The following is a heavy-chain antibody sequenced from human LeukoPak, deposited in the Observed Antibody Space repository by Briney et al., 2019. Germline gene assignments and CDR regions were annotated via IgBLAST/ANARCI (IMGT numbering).Heavy chain of an antibody. J-gene: IGHJ4*02. V-gene: IGHV3-30*18. D-gene: IGHD4-23*01. Sequence: PGGSLRLSCAASGFTFSSYGMHWVRQAPGKGLEWVAVISYDGSNKHYADSVKGRFTISRDNSKNTLYLQMNSLRAEDTAVYYCANGGSLPRDYWGQGILVTVSS. CDR2: ISYDGSNK. CDR3: ANGGSLPRDY. CDR1: GFTFSSYG.